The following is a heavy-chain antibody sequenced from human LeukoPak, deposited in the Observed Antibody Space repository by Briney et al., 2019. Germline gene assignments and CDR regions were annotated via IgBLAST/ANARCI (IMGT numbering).Heavy chain of an antibody. Sequence: GASVKVSCKASGYTFTSYAMNWVRQAPGQGLEWMGWINTNTGNPTYAQGFTGRFVFSLDTSVSTAYLQISSLKAENTAVYYCARELGENVVVPAAIQGYWGQGTLVTVSS. V-gene: IGHV7-4-1*02. CDR1: GYTFTSYA. CDR3: ARELGENVVVPAAIQGY. D-gene: IGHD2-2*02. J-gene: IGHJ4*02. CDR2: INTNTGNP.